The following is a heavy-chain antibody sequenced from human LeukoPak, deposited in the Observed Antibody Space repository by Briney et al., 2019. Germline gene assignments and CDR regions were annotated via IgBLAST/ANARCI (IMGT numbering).Heavy chain of an antibody. CDR3: ARDAIVVVILMAKGNYFDY. Sequence: PSETLSLTCTVSGGSVSSGSYQWSWIRQPAGKGLEWIGRIYTSGSTNYDPSLESRVIISMDTSKNQFSLKLSSVTAADTAVYYCARDAIVVVILMAKGNYFDYWGQGTLVTVSS. CDR1: GGSVSSGSYQ. J-gene: IGHJ4*02. D-gene: IGHD3-22*01. CDR2: IYTSGST. V-gene: IGHV4-61*02.